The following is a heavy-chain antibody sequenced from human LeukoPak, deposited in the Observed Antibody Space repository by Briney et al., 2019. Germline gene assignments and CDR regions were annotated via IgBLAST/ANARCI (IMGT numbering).Heavy chain of an antibody. CDR2: LSWNSGTI. CDR3: AKDGNYYFDY. V-gene: IGHV3-9*01. D-gene: IGHD5-24*01. J-gene: IGHJ4*02. CDR1: GFTFDHYA. Sequence: GGSLRLSCAASGFTFDHYAMHWVRQAPGKGLEWVSGLSWNSGTIVYADSVKGRFTISRDNAKNSLYLQMNSLRAEDTALYYCAKDGNYYFDYWGQGTLVTVSS.